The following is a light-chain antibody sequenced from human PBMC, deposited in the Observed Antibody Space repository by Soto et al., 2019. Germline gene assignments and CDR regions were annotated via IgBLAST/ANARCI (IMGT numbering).Light chain of an antibody. J-gene: IGLJ2*01. Sequence: QPVLTQPPSASGTPGQRVTISCSGSSSNIGSNTVNWHQQLPGTAHKLLIYSNNQRPSGVPDRFSGSKSGTSASLAISGLQSEDEADYYCAAWDDSLNGVVFGGGTKLTVL. V-gene: IGLV1-44*01. CDR3: AAWDDSLNGVV. CDR1: SSNIGSNT. CDR2: SNN.